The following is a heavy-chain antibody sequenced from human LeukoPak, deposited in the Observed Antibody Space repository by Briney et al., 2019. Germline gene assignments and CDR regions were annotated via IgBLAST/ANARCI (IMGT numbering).Heavy chain of an antibody. CDR3: GRNGVELGNRVYVDF. J-gene: IGHJ4*02. CDR1: GYPSTWYG. V-gene: IGHV1-18*01. Sequence: ASVTVSCKASGYPSTWYGFTWVRQAPGQGLEWMGWIGANNGTTKYAQKLQGRLSSTTDTSTSTTYMELRNLMSDDTAMYYCGRNGVELGNRVYVDFWGQGAPVTLSS. CDR2: IGANNGTT. D-gene: IGHD2-8*01.